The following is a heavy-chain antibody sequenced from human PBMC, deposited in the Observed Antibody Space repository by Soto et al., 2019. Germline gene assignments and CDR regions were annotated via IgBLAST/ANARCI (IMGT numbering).Heavy chain of an antibody. D-gene: IGHD5-18*01. CDR2: IYYSGST. CDR1: GDSITRGDYY. J-gene: IGHJ6*02. CDR3: ARASPVVTYV. Sequence: SETLSHTCTVSGDSITRGDYYWTWIRHSPGKGLEWIGNIYYSGSTSYNPALRGRVTMSVDTSKNHFSLRLSSVTAADTAVYYCARASPVVTYVWGQGTPVTVSS. V-gene: IGHV4-30-4*08.